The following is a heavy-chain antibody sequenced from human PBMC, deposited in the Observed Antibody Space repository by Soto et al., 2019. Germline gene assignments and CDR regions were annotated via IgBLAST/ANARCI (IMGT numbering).Heavy chain of an antibody. D-gene: IGHD3-3*01. Sequence: SETLSLTCTVSGGSISSSSYYWGWIRQPPGKGLEWIGGIYYSGSTYYNPSLKSRVTISVDTSKNQFSLKLSSVTAADTAVYYCARHSVDRIFGVVAQPNWFDPWGQGTPVTVSS. CDR1: GGSISSSSYY. CDR3: ARHSVDRIFGVVAQPNWFDP. V-gene: IGHV4-39*01. J-gene: IGHJ5*02. CDR2: IYYSGST.